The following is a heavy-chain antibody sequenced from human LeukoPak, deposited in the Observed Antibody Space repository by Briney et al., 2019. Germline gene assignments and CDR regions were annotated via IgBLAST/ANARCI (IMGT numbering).Heavy chain of an antibody. V-gene: IGHV1-69*13. Sequence: GASVKVSCKASGGTFSSYAISWVRQAPGQGLEWMGGIIPIFGTANYAQKFQGRVTITADESTSTAYMELSSLRSEDTAVYYCARELTYDGSGSYYNHFDYWGQGTLVTVSS. CDR3: ARELTYDGSGSYYNHFDY. D-gene: IGHD3-10*01. CDR1: GGTFSSYA. J-gene: IGHJ4*02. CDR2: IIPIFGTA.